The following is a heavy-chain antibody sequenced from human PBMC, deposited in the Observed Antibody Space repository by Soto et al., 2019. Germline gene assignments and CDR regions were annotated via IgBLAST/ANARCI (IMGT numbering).Heavy chain of an antibody. CDR2: ISSTTNYI. CDR1: GFTFTRYS. CDR3: ARDRQSVRGVQIAVGNFDS. Sequence: PGGSLRLSCAASGFTFTRYSMNWVRQAPGKGLEWVSSISSTTNYIYYADSMKGRFTVSRDNAKNQFSLQLNSVSPEDTAVYYCARDRQSVRGVQIAVGNFDSWGQGTLVTVSS. D-gene: IGHD6-19*01. V-gene: IGHV3-21*03. J-gene: IGHJ4*02.